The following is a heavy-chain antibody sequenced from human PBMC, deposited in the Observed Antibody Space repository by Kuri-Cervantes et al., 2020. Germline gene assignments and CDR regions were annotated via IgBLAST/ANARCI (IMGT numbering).Heavy chain of an antibody. Sequence: SETLSLTCTVSGGSVSSGSYYWSWIRQPPGKGLEWIGYIYYSGSTNYNPSLKSRVTISVDTSKNQFSLKLSSVTAADTAVYYCARSTGRYYYYYYYMDVWGKGTTVTVSS. V-gene: IGHV4-61*01. D-gene: IGHD3-9*01. CDR1: GGSVSSGSYY. J-gene: IGHJ6*03. CDR2: IYYSGST. CDR3: ARSTGRYYYYYYYMDV.